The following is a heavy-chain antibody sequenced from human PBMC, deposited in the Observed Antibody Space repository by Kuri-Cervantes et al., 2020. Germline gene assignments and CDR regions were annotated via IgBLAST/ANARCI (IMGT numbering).Heavy chain of an antibody. CDR1: GYTFTGYY. V-gene: IGHV1-2*02. D-gene: IGHD3-10*01. J-gene: IGHJ4*02. CDR3: ARVFHYYGSGSPDLDY. CDR2: INPNSGGT. Sequence: ASVKVSCKASGYTFTGYYMHWVRQAPGQGLEWMGWINPNSGGTNYAQKFQGRVTMTRDTSISTAYMELSSLRSEDTAVYYCARVFHYYGSGSPDLDYWGQGTLVTVSS.